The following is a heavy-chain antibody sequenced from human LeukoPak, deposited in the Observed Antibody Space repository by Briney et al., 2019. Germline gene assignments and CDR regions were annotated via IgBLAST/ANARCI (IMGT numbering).Heavy chain of an antibody. CDR2: ISPDGGNT. J-gene: IGHJ4*02. Sequence: GGSLRLSCSASGFTFSSYAMHWVRQAPGKGLEYVSAISPDGGNTCYADSVKGRFSISRDNSKNTLYLQMSSLRPEDTAVYYCVPKGTEGYWGQGTLVTVSS. CDR1: GFTFSSYA. V-gene: IGHV3-64D*06. CDR3: VPKGTEGY.